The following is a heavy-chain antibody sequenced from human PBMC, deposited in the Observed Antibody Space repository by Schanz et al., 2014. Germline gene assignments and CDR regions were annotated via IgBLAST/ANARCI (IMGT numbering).Heavy chain of an antibody. D-gene: IGHD3-10*01. CDR2: ITAYNGDT. CDR1: GYTFTSYG. V-gene: IGHV1-18*01. J-gene: IGHJ6*02. Sequence: QVQLVQSGAEVKKPGASVKVSCKASGYTFTSYGINWVRQAPGQGLEWMGWITAYNGDTNYALKLQGRVTMTTDTSTGTAYMELRSLRSDDTALYYCARAKRFGDMDVWGQGTTVTVSS. CDR3: ARAKRFGDMDV.